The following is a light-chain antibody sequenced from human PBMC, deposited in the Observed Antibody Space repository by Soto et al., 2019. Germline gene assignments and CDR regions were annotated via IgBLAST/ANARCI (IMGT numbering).Light chain of an antibody. J-gene: IGLJ2*01. V-gene: IGLV1-40*01. CDR3: QSYDSSLRV. Sequence: QSVLTQPPSVSGAPGQRVTISCNGSRSNIGAGHDVHWYQQIPGTAPKLLVYGHTNRPSGVPDRFSGSKSGTSASLAITGLQAEDEADYYCQSYDSSLRVFGGGTKLTV. CDR2: GHT. CDR1: RSNIGAGHD.